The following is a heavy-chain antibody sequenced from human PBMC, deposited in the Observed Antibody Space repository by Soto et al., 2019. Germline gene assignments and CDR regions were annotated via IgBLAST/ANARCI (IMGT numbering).Heavy chain of an antibody. D-gene: IGHD3-22*01. CDR3: ARGRTYYYDSSGYYQDY. J-gene: IGHJ4*02. CDR2: INHSGST. CDR1: GGSFSGYY. Sequence: SETLSLTCAVYGGSFSGYYWSWIRQPPGKGLEWIGEINHSGSTNYNPSLKSRVTISVDTSKNQFSLKLSSVTAADTAVYYCARGRTYYYDSSGYYQDYWGLGTLVTVSS. V-gene: IGHV4-34*01.